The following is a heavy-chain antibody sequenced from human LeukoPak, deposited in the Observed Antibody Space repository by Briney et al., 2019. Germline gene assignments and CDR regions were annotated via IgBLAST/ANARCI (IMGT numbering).Heavy chain of an antibody. V-gene: IGHV3-23*01. Sequence: GGSLRLSCAASGFTFSSYAMSWVRQAPGKGLEWVSGISGSGDNTYYADSVKGRFAISRDNSKNTLYVQVNSLGTEDTAAYYCAKGSYYDSSGSFYFDYWGQGTLVTVSS. CDR1: GFTFSSYA. CDR2: ISGSGDNT. CDR3: AKGSYYDSSGSFYFDY. D-gene: IGHD3-22*01. J-gene: IGHJ4*02.